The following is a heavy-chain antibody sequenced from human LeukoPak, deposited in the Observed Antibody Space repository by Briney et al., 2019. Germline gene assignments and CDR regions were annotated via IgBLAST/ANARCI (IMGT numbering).Heavy chain of an antibody. CDR2: IYYSGST. Sequence: SETLSLTCTVSGGSISSYYWSWIRQPPGKGLEWIGYIYYSGSTNYNPSLKSRVTISVDTSKNQFSLKLSSVTAADTAVYYCARVVYESRYCGGDCGAEYFQHWGQGTLVTVSS. CDR1: GGSISSYY. J-gene: IGHJ1*01. V-gene: IGHV4-59*12. D-gene: IGHD2-21*02. CDR3: ARVVYESRYCGGDCGAEYFQH.